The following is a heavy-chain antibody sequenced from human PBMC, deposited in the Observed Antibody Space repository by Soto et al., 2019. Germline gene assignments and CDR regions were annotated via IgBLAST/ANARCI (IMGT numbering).Heavy chain of an antibody. J-gene: IGHJ4*02. D-gene: IGHD3-3*01. Sequence: QLQLQESGPGLVKPSETLSLTCTVSGGSISSSSYYWGWIRQPPGKGLEWIGSIYYSGSTYYNPTLKSRVTISVDTAKNQFSLKLSSVTDADTAVYYGARGGSTIFGVVIAPTFDYWGQGTLVTVSS. CDR3: ARGGSTIFGVVIAPTFDY. V-gene: IGHV4-39*01. CDR2: IYYSGST. CDR1: GGSISSSSYY.